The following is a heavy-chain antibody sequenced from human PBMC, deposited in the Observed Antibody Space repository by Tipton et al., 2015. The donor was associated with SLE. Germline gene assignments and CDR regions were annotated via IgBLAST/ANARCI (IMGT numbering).Heavy chain of an antibody. V-gene: IGHV3-53*01. CDR1: GFSVSDNY. CDR2: LSGDGNT. CDR3: QLRTPDY. D-gene: IGHD1-1*01. Sequence: SLRLSCAASGFSVSDNYMNWVRQAPGKGLEWVSILSGDGNTYYADSVKGRFTISRDDSKNTLYLQMNSLRVEDTAIYYCQLRTPDYWGQGTLVTVSS. J-gene: IGHJ4*02.